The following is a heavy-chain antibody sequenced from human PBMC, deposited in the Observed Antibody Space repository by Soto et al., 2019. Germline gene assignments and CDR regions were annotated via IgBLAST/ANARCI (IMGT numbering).Heavy chain of an antibody. Sequence: PGGSLRLSCAASGFTFSSYAMSWVRQAPGKGLEWVSAISGSGGSTYYADSVKGRFTISRDNSKNSLYLQMNSLRPEDTAVYYCARIIGVSGLPGPYWGQGTLVTVSS. J-gene: IGHJ4*02. CDR3: ARIIGVSGLPGPY. CDR1: GFTFSSYA. V-gene: IGHV3-23*01. CDR2: ISGSGGST. D-gene: IGHD3-10*01.